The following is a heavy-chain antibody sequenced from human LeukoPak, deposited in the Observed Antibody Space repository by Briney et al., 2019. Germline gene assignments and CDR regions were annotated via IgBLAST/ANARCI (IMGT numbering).Heavy chain of an antibody. D-gene: IGHD3-22*01. CDR1: GFTVDSNY. Sequence: GGSLRLSCAASGFTVDSNYLSWVRQAPGKGLEGVSTIYTGGNTYYAASVKGRFTISRDFSKNTVFLHMNSLRAEDTAMYYCARGDDSGYYDSFDYWGQGALVTVSS. V-gene: IGHV3-53*01. CDR2: IYTGGNT. CDR3: ARGDDSGYYDSFDY. J-gene: IGHJ4*02.